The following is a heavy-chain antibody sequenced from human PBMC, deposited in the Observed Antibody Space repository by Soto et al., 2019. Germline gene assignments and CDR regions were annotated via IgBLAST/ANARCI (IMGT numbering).Heavy chain of an antibody. CDR1: GGTFSSYA. CDR3: AREVMITFGGVIDYYFDY. Sequence: SVKVSCKASGGTFSSYAISWVRQAPGQGLEWMGGIIPIFGTANYAQKFQGRVTITADESTSTAYMELSSLRSEDTAVYYCAREVMITFGGVIDYYFDYWGQGTLVTVSS. CDR2: IIPIFGTA. D-gene: IGHD3-16*02. V-gene: IGHV1-69*13. J-gene: IGHJ4*02.